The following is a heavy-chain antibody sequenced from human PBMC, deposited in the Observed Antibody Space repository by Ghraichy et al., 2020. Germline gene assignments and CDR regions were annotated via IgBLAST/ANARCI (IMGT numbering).Heavy chain of an antibody. Sequence: SVKVSCKASGGTFSTYAISWVRQAPGQGLEWMGGIIPIFGTANYAQKFQGRVTITADESTSTAYMELSSLRSEDTAVYYCARETSDAVDIWGQGRMVTVSS. J-gene: IGHJ3*02. V-gene: IGHV1-69*13. CDR1: GGTFSTYA. CDR3: ARETSDAVDI. CDR2: IIPIFGTA.